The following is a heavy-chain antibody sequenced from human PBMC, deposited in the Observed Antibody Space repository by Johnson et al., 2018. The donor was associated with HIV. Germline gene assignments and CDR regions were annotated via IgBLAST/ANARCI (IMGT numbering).Heavy chain of an antibody. CDR2: ISYDGSNK. J-gene: IGHJ3*02. Sequence: VQLVESGGGVVQPGRSLRLSCAASGFTFSSYAMHWVRQAPGKGLEWVAVISYDGSNKYYADSVKGRFTISRDNSKNTLYLQLGSLRTEDTAVYYCAKDHYYYDSSGSAIDAFDIWGQGTMVTVSS. V-gene: IGHV3-30*14. CDR1: GFTFSSYA. D-gene: IGHD3-22*01. CDR3: AKDHYYYDSSGSAIDAFDI.